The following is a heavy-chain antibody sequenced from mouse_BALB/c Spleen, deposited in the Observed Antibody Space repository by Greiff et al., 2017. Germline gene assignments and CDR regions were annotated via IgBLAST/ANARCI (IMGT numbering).Heavy chain of an antibody. Sequence: EVHLVESGGGLVQPGGSLKLSCAASGFTFCSYGMSWVRQTPDKRLELVATINSNGGSTYYPDSVKGRFTISRDNAKNTLYLQMSSLKSEDTAMYYCARDSGSFDYWGQGTTLTVSS. CDR1: GFTFCSYG. CDR2: INSNGGST. D-gene: IGHD1-3*01. V-gene: IGHV5-6-3*01. J-gene: IGHJ2*01. CDR3: ARDSGSFDY.